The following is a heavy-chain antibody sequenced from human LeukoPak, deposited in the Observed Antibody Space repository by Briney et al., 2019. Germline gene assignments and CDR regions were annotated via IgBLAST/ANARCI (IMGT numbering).Heavy chain of an antibody. CDR3: AELGITMIGGV. V-gene: IGHV3-53*01. J-gene: IGHJ6*04. CDR1: GFTVSSNY. D-gene: IGHD3-10*02. CDR2: IYSGGCT. Sequence: PGGSLRLSCAASGFTVSSNYMSWVRQAPGKGLEWVSVIYSGGCTYYADSVKGRFTISRDNAKNSLYLQMNSLRAEDTAVYYCAELGITMIGGVWGKGTTVTISS.